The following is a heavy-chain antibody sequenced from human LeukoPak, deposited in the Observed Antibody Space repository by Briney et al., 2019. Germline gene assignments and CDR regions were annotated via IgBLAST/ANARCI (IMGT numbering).Heavy chain of an antibody. J-gene: IGHJ3*02. CDR1: GGSISSYY. CDR2: ISHIGRT. Sequence: SQTLSLTCTVSGGSISSYYWSWIRQPPGKGLEWIGYISHIGRTNYNPSLKSRVTISIDTSKNQFSLKLRSVTAADTAVYYCARDLVTVTKGFDIWGQGTMVSVSS. CDR3: ARDLVTVTKGFDI. V-gene: IGHV4-59*01. D-gene: IGHD4-17*01.